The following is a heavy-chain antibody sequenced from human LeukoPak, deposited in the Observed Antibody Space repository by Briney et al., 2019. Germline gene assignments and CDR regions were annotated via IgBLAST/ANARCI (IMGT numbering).Heavy chain of an antibody. Sequence: GGSLRLSCVASGFTVSSNYMSWVRQSPGKGLEWVSVIYSAGNTYYADSVKGRFTISRHNSENTLYLHMNSLRVEDTAVYFCARGGTPGYSSGRIDYWGQGTLVTVSS. CDR2: IYSAGNT. V-gene: IGHV3-53*04. CDR1: GFTVSSNY. CDR3: ARGGTPGYSSGRIDY. J-gene: IGHJ4*02. D-gene: IGHD6-19*01.